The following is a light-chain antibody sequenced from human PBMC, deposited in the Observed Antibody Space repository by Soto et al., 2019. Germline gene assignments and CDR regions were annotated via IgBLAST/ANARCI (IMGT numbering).Light chain of an antibody. V-gene: IGLV2-14*03. CDR1: SSDIGAHNF. J-gene: IGLJ6*01. CDR2: EVI. Sequence: QSALTQPASVSGSPGQAITVSCSGTSSDIGAHNFVSWYQQHPGKAPKLIIYEVINRPSGVSDRFSGSKSGNTASLTISGLQSEDEADYYCNSYTTGNTFVFGSGTKV. CDR3: NSYTTGNTFV.